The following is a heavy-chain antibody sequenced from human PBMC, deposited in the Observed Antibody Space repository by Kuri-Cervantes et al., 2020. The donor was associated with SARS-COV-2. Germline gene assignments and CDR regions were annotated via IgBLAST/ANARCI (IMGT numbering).Heavy chain of an antibody. CDR3: SRAPIPVVTDY. CDR1: GFTFSSYA. D-gene: IGHD3-22*01. J-gene: IGHJ4*02. Sequence: GESLKISCAASGFTFSSYAMSWVRQAPGKGLEWVSVIYSGGSSTYYADSVKGRFTISRDNSKNTLYLQMNSLRAEDTAVYYCSRAPIPVVTDYWGQGTLVTVSS. CDR2: IYSGGSST. V-gene: IGHV3-23*03.